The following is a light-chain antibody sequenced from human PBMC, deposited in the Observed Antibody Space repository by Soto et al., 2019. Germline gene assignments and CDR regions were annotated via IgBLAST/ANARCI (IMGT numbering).Light chain of an antibody. Sequence: QSVLTQPASVSGSPGQSITISCTGTSGDIGSYNLVSWYQQYPGKAPKLMIYEGSKRPSGISNRFSGSKSGNTASLTISGLQAEDEADYYCSSYTVSVAPYVFGTGTKVTVL. CDR2: EGS. CDR1: SGDIGSYNL. J-gene: IGLJ1*01. CDR3: SSYTVSVAPYV. V-gene: IGLV2-14*02.